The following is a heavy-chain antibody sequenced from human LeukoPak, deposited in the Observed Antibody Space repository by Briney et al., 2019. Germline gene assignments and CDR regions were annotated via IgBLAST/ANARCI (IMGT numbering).Heavy chain of an antibody. J-gene: IGHJ3*02. D-gene: IGHD6-13*01. CDR3: ARASYSSSWQVDAFDI. CDR2: IYSGGST. V-gene: IGHV3-66*01. CDR1: GFTVSSNY. Sequence: GGSLRLSCAASGFTVSSNYMSWVRQAPGKGLEWVSVIYSGGSTYYADSVKGRFTISRDNSKNTLYLQMNSLRAEDTAVYYCARASYSSSWQVDAFDIWGQGTMVTVSS.